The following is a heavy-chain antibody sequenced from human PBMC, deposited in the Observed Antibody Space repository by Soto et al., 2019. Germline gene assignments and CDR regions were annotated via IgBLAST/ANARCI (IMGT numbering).Heavy chain of an antibody. Sequence: PGGSLRLSCAASGFIFSNYAMTWVRQAPGKGLEWVSSIGSSSDFIYYADSVKGRFTISRDNAENSLYLQMNSLRVEDTAVYYCARVGARGAATTGTVDPWGQGTLVTVSS. V-gene: IGHV3-21*01. D-gene: IGHD6-13*01. CDR1: GFIFSNYA. CDR3: ARVGARGAATTGTVDP. CDR2: IGSSSDFI. J-gene: IGHJ5*02.